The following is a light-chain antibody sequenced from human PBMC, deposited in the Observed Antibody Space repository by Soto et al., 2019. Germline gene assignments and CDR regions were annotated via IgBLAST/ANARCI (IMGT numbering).Light chain of an antibody. V-gene: IGLV2-11*01. CDR3: CSYVTTPEI. J-gene: IGLJ1*01. Sequence: QSALTQPRSVSGSPGQSLTISCTGTNSDVDDYRYVSWYQQFPDKAPKLVIYGVNQRPSGVPNRFSASNSDNTASLTISGLQAEDEADYYCCSYVTTPEIFGTGTKLTVL. CDR1: NSDVDDYRY. CDR2: GVN.